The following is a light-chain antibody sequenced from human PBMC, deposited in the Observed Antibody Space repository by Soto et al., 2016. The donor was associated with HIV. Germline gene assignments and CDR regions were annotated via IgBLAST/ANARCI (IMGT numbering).Light chain of an antibody. J-gene: IGKJ2*01. CDR3: QQSFTTYPPLYT. CDR1: QSISSY. V-gene: IGKV1-39*01. Sequence: DIQMTQSPSSLSASVGDRVTITCRASQSISSYLNWYQQKPGKAPKLLIYAASSLQSGVPSRFSGSGSGTDSLSPSAVCNLKILQLTNCQQSFTTYPPLYTFGQGTKLEIK. CDR2: AAS.